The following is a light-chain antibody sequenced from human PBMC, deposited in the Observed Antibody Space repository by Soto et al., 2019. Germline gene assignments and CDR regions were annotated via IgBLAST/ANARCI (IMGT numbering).Light chain of an antibody. J-gene: IGKJ2*01. V-gene: IGKV1-39*01. CDR3: HQSYSIPQT. Sequence: DIQMTQSPSSLSASVGDRVTITCRSSQSISTYLNWYQQKPGKAPKLLIYAASSLRSGVPSRFSGSGSGTDFTLTISSLRPEDFATYYCHQSYSIPQTFGQGTKLQI. CDR1: QSISTY. CDR2: AAS.